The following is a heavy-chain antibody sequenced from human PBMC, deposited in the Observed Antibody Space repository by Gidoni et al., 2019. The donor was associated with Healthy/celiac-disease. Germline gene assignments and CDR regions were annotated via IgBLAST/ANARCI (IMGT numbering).Heavy chain of an antibody. J-gene: IGHJ5*02. CDR3: AKDFWSGYYIDWFDP. CDR2: ISGSGVST. Sequence: EVQLLESGGGLVQPGGSLVLSCAASGFYFRSYAMSWVRQAPGKGLEWVSAISGSGVSTYYADSVKGRFTISRDNSKNTLYLQMNSLRAEDTAVYYCAKDFWSGYYIDWFDPWGQGTLVTVSS. D-gene: IGHD3-3*01. V-gene: IGHV3-23*01. CDR1: GFYFRSYA.